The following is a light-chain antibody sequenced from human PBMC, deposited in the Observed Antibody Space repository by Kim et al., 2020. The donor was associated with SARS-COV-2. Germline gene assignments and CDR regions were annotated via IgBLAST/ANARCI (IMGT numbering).Light chain of an antibody. J-gene: IGKJ1*01. V-gene: IGKV2-30*01. Sequence: DVVMTQSPLSLPVTLGQPASISCRSSQSLVYSDGNTYLNWFQQRPGQSPRRLIYKVSNRDSGVPDRFSGSGSGTDITLKISRVEAEDVGVYYCMKGTHWPWTFGQGTKVDIK. CDR3: MKGTHWPWT. CDR1: QSLVYSDGNTY. CDR2: KVS.